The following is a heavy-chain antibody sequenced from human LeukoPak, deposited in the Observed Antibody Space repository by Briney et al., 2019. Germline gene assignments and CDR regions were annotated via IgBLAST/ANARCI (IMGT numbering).Heavy chain of an antibody. CDR2: IYYSGST. CDR1: GGSISSYY. J-gene: IGHJ4*02. V-gene: IGHV4-59*01. D-gene: IGHD2-2*02. Sequence: SSETLSLTCTVSGGSISSYYWSWIRQPPGKGLEWIGYIYYSGSTNYNPSLKSRVTISVDTSKNQFSLKLSSVTAADTAVYYCARDLGDIVVVPAAIFPLGFDYWGQGTLVTVSS. CDR3: ARDLGDIVVVPAAIFPLGFDY.